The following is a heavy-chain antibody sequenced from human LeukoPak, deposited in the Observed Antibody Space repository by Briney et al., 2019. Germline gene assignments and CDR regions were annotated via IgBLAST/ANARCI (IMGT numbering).Heavy chain of an antibody. Sequence: SETLSLTCTVSGGSISSYYWSWIRQPPGKGLEWIGYIYYSGSTNYNPSLKSRVTISVDTSKNQFSLKLSSVTAADTAVYYCARTYYDYVWGSYSVVFDYWGQGTLVTVSS. D-gene: IGHD3-16*01. CDR3: ARTYYDYVWGSYSVVFDY. CDR1: GGSISSYY. CDR2: IYYSGST. J-gene: IGHJ4*02. V-gene: IGHV4-59*08.